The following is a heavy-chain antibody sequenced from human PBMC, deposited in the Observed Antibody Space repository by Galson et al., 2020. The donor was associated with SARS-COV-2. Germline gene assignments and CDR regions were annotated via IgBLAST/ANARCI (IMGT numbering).Heavy chain of an antibody. CDR1: GGSIRSSNYY. Sequence: SETLSLTCTVSGGSIRSSNYYWGWIRQPPGKGLEWIGSVYNTGSTHYSPSLQSRVTISVDTSKNQFSLILSSVTAADTAMYYCARDATSSGWYNWFDPWGQVTLV. V-gene: IGHV4-39*07. J-gene: IGHJ5*02. D-gene: IGHD6-19*01. CDR3: ARDATSSGWYNWFDP. CDR2: VYNTGST.